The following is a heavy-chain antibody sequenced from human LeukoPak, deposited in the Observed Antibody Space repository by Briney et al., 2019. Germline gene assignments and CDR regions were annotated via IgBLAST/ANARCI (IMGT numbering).Heavy chain of an antibody. Sequence: GGSLRLSCAASGFTFSGYSMNWVRQAPGKGLEWVSYISSSSSRVYYADTVKGRFTISRDNAKNSLYLQMNSLRDEDTAVYYCESSLVAAGSTYYFDSWGQGTLVTVSS. V-gene: IGHV3-48*02. CDR3: ESSLVAAGSTYYFDS. CDR2: ISSSSSRV. J-gene: IGHJ4*02. D-gene: IGHD6-13*01. CDR1: GFTFSGYS.